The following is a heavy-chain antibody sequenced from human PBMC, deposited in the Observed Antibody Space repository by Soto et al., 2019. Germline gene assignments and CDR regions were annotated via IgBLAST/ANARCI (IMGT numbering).Heavy chain of an antibody. D-gene: IGHD3-3*01. V-gene: IGHV3-30*18. Sequence: GGSLRLSCAASGFTFSSYGMHWVRQAPGKGLEWVAVISYDGSNKYYADSVKGRFTISRDNSKNTLYLQMNSLRAEDTALYYCAKDFGVVIITNWFDPWGQGTLVTVSS. J-gene: IGHJ5*02. CDR3: AKDFGVVIITNWFDP. CDR2: ISYDGSNK. CDR1: GFTFSSYG.